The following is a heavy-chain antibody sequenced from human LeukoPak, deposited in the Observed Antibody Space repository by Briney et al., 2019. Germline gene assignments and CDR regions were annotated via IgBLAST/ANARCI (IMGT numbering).Heavy chain of an antibody. V-gene: IGHV3-23*01. CDR3: ARDYHGDYYFDY. CDR2: ISGSGGST. J-gene: IGHJ4*02. D-gene: IGHD4-17*01. CDR1: GFTFSSYA. Sequence: GGSLRLSCAASGFTFSSYAMSWVRQAPGKGLEWVSAISGSGGSTYYADSVKGRFTISRDNSKSSLYLQMNSLRAEDTAVYYCARDYHGDYYFDYWGQGTLVTVSS.